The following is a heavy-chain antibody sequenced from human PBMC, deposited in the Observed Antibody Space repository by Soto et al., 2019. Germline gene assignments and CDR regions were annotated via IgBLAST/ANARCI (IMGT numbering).Heavy chain of an antibody. Sequence: GGSLRLSCAASGFTFSSYWMSWVRQAPGKGLEWVANIKQDGSGKYYVDSVKGRFTISRDNAKNSLYLQMNSLRAEDTAVYYCARGVVTAIPHYYYGMDVWGQGTTVTVSS. CDR2: IKQDGSGK. D-gene: IGHD2-21*02. V-gene: IGHV3-7*01. J-gene: IGHJ6*02. CDR1: GFTFSSYW. CDR3: ARGVVTAIPHYYYGMDV.